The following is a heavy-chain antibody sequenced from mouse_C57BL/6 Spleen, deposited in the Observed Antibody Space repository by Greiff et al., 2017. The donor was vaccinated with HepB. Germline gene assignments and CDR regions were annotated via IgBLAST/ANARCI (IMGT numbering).Heavy chain of an antibody. CDR2: IYPSDSET. Sequence: VQLQQPGAELVRPGSSVKLSCKASGYTFTSYWMDWVKQRPGQGLEWIGNIYPSDSETHYNQKFKDKATLTVDKSSSTAYMQLRSLTSEDSAVYYCARGGPYYGSSYPYYFDYWGQGTTLTVSS. CDR3: ARGGPYYGSSYPYYFDY. D-gene: IGHD1-1*01. V-gene: IGHV1-61*01. J-gene: IGHJ2*01. CDR1: GYTFTSYW.